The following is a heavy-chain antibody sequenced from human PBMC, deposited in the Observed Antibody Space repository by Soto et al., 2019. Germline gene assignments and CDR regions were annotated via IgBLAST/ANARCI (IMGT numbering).Heavy chain of an antibody. CDR3: ARGLDNWNYVGGYYYGMDV. Sequence: SETLSLTCTVSGGSMSSYYWSWIRQPPGKGLEWIGYIYYSGSTNYNPSLKSRVTISVDTSKNQFSLKLSSVTAADTAVYYCARGLDNWNYVGGYYYGMDVWGQGTTVTVSS. CDR2: IYYSGST. J-gene: IGHJ6*02. CDR1: GGSMSSYY. D-gene: IGHD1-7*01. V-gene: IGHV4-59*01.